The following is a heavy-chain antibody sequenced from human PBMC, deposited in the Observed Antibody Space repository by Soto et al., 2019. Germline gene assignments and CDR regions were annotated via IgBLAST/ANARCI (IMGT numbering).Heavy chain of an antibody. D-gene: IGHD3-10*01. CDR1: GFTFSDYY. CDR3: ARDQYYYGSGSYPYYYYGMDV. CDR2: ISSSGSTI. J-gene: IGHJ6*02. V-gene: IGHV3-11*01. Sequence: QVQLVESGGGLVKPGGSLRLSCAASGFTFSDYYISWIRQAPGKGLEWVSYISSSGSTIYYADSVKGRFTISRDNAKNSLYLQKNSLRAEDTAVYYCARDQYYYGSGSYPYYYYGMDVWGQGTTVTVSS.